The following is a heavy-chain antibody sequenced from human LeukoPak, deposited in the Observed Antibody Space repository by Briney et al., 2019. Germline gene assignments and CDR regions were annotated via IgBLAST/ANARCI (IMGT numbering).Heavy chain of an antibody. V-gene: IGHV1-46*01. Sequence: ASVKVSCKASGYTFIDYYIHWVRQAPGQGLEWMGIINPSGGSTSYAQKFQGRVTMTRDTSTSTAYMELSSLRSDDTAVYYCAKEFYTTGGTVMVSQYYYYYGLDVWGQGTTVTVSS. CDR3: AKEFYTTGGTVMVSQYYYYYGLDV. J-gene: IGHJ6*02. D-gene: IGHD2-2*02. CDR2: INPSGGST. CDR1: GYTFIDYY.